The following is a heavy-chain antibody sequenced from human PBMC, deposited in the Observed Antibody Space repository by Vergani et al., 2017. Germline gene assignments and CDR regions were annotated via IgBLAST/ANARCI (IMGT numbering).Heavy chain of an antibody. CDR2: ISGSGGST. Sequence: EVQLLESGGALVQPGGSLRLSCAASGFTFNHYAMNWVRQAPGKGLEWVSGISGSGGSTYYAGSVKGRFTISRDSSKNTLYLQMNSLSAGDTAVYYCAKANPRNSGYDYLYYYHAIDVWGQGTTVTVSS. CDR1: GFTFNHYA. V-gene: IGHV3-23*01. CDR3: AKANPRNSGYDYLYYYHAIDV. D-gene: IGHD5-12*01. J-gene: IGHJ6*02.